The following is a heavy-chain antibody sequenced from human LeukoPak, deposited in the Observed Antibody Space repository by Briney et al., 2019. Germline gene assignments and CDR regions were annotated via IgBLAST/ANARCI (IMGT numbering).Heavy chain of an antibody. J-gene: IGHJ4*02. CDR3: ARVLRYFDWSRLIDY. Sequence: PSETLSLTCTVSGGSVSSGSYYWSWIRQPPGKGLEWIGYIYYSGSTNYNPSLKSRVTISVDTSKNQFSLKLSSVTAADTAVYYCARVLRYFDWSRLIDYWGQGTLVTVSS. D-gene: IGHD3-9*01. CDR1: GGSVSSGSYY. CDR2: IYYSGST. V-gene: IGHV4-61*01.